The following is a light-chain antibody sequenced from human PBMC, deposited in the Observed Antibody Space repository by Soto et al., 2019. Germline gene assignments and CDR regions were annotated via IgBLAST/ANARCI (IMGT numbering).Light chain of an antibody. CDR3: QDYTRYPYT. CDR2: DAS. Sequence: DIQMTQSPSTLSASVGDRVSISCRASQSLDKWLAWYQQKPGEAPKLLVSDASNLESGVSSRFTGSGSGTEFTLTISSLQPDDYASYYCQDYTRYPYTFGQGTEVDIK. J-gene: IGKJ2*01. CDR1: QSLDKW. V-gene: IGKV1-5*01.